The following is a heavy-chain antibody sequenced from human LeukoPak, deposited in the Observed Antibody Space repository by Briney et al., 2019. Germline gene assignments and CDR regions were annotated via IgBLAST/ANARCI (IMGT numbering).Heavy chain of an antibody. CDR3: ARVAVSGPTGWFDS. D-gene: IGHD2-8*02. Sequence: PGGSLRLSCAGSGFALKSYSLSWVRQAPGKGLGWVSSISSTSAYIYYADSVKGRFTISRDNVDNVVYLQMNSLGAEDTAVYYCARVAVSGPTGWFDSWGQGTLVTVSS. CDR2: ISSTSAYI. V-gene: IGHV3-21*01. J-gene: IGHJ5*01. CDR1: GFALKSYS.